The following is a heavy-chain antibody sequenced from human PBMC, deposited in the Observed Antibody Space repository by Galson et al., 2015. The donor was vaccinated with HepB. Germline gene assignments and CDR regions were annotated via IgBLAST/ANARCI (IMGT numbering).Heavy chain of an antibody. CDR3: ARQPPPIAAAGTIRTYYFDY. V-gene: IGHV1-46*01. Sequence: SVKVSCKASGYTLTSYYMHWVRQAPGQGLEWMGIINPSGGSTSYAQKFQGRVTMTRDTSTSTVYMEMSSLRSEDTAVYYCARQPPPIAAAGTIRTYYFDYWGQGTLVTVSS. J-gene: IGHJ4*02. CDR2: INPSGGST. CDR1: GYTLTSYY. D-gene: IGHD6-13*01.